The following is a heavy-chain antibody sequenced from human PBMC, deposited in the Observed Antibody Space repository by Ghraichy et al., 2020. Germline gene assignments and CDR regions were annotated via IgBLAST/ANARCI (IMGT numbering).Heavy chain of an antibody. CDR1: GFTFANYA. J-gene: IGHJ4*02. CDR2: ISWNSGGI. D-gene: IGHD2-2*01. Sequence: GGSLRLSCAASGFTFANYAMTWVRKGPGKGLEWVAGISWNSGGIAYADSVKGRFTISRDNGKNSLYLQMNSLTAEDTAFYYCAKGRRSIYRDCVDCWGQGTLVTVSS. V-gene: IGHV3-9*01. CDR3: AKGRRSIYRDCVDC.